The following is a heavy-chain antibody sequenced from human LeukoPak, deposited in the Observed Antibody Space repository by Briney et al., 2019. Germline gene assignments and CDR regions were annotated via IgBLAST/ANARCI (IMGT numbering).Heavy chain of an antibody. Sequence: SETLSLTCAVSGYSISSGYYWGWIRQHPGKGLEWIGSIYHSGSTYYNPSITSRVTISLDTSTNQFSLRLSSVPAADTAVYYCASTIAGTTLNFYFDYWGQGTLVTVSS. CDR2: IYHSGST. V-gene: IGHV4-38-2*01. CDR3: ASTIAGTTLNFYFDY. J-gene: IGHJ4*02. D-gene: IGHD1-1*01. CDR1: GYSISSGYY.